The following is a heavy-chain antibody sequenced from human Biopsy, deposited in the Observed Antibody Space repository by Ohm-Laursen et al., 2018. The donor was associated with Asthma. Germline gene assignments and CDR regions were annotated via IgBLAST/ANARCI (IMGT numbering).Heavy chain of an antibody. CDR3: ARQSGQEYGDSIPFDT. J-gene: IGHJ3*02. Sequence: SLRLSCSASGFVFSQCGMHWVRQGPGKGLEWVALVSSDGHNKYYEDSVKGRFTISRDNSRNRLYLKINSLTVEDSAVYFCARQSGQEYGDSIPFDTWGQGTKVAVSS. V-gene: IGHV3-30*03. D-gene: IGHD3-22*01. CDR2: VSSDGHNK. CDR1: GFVFSQCG.